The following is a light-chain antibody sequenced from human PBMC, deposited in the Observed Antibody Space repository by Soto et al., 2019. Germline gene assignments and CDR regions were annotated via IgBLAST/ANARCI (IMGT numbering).Light chain of an antibody. CDR1: RSISDW. V-gene: IGKV1-5*01. J-gene: IGKJ1*01. Sequence: DIQMTQSPSILAPSVGDRVTITCRASRSISDWLAWYQQKPGKAPELLIFDASNLKSGVSSRFSGSGSGTEFTLTISRLQPDDVATYYCLQYSSHSWTFGQGTKV. CDR2: DAS. CDR3: LQYSSHSWT.